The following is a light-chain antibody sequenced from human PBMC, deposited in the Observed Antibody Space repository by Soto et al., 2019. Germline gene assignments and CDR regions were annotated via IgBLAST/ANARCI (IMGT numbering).Light chain of an antibody. CDR1: SSNIGAVYD. J-gene: IGLJ1*01. CDR3: QSYDSSLSGYV. CDR2: GNT. Sequence: QSVLTQPPSVSGAPGQRVTISCTGSSSNIGAVYDVHWYQHLPGTAPKLHIYGNTNRPSGVPDRFSGSKSGASASLAITGLQAEDEADYYCQSYDSSLSGYVFGTGTKVTVL. V-gene: IGLV1-40*01.